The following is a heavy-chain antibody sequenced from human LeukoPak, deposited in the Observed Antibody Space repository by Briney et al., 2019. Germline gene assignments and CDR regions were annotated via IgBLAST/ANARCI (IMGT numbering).Heavy chain of an antibody. V-gene: IGHV3-74*01. D-gene: IGHD4/OR15-4a*01. J-gene: IGHJ4*02. Sequence: GGSLRLSCAASGFTFSDYWMHWVRQAPGKGLVWVSRIISDESSTTCAASVMGRFTISRDNAKNTLYLQMNSLRAEDTAVYYCARGYGATGLIDYWGQGTLVTVSS. CDR1: GFTFSDYW. CDR3: ARGYGATGLIDY. CDR2: IISDESST.